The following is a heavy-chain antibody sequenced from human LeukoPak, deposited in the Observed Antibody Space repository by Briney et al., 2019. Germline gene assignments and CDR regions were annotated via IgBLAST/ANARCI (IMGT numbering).Heavy chain of an antibody. D-gene: IGHD3-10*01. CDR2: INHSGST. CDR1: GGSFSGYY. J-gene: IGHJ3*02. CDR3: AKSNGYGLVDI. Sequence: SETLSLTCAVYGGSFSGYYWSWIRQPPGRGLEWIGEINHSGSTNYNPSLKSRVTISINTSKNQFSLKLSSVTAADTAVYYCAKSNGYGLVDIWGQGTMVTVSS. V-gene: IGHV4-34*01.